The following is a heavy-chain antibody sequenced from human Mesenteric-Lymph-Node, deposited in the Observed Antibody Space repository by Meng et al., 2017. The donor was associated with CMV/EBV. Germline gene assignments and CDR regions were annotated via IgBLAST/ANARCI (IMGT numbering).Heavy chain of an antibody. D-gene: IGHD3-16*01. CDR3: ARDGGGGVLWYFDL. CDR2: INHSGST. J-gene: IGHJ2*01. CDR1: GGSFSGYY. V-gene: IGHV4-34*01. Sequence: SETLSLTCAVYGGSFSGYYWSWIRQPPGKGLEWIGEINHSGSTNYNPSLKSRVTISVDTSKNQFYLKMSSVTAADTAVYYCARDGGGGVLWYFDLWGRGTLVTVSS.